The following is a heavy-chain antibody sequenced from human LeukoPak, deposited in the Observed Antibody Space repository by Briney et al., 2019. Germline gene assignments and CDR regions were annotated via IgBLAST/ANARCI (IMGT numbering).Heavy chain of an antibody. D-gene: IGHD6-6*01. CDR1: GGFKCSGGYS. V-gene: IGHV4-30-2*01. CDR3: AKMSSSSNWFDP. J-gene: IGHJ5*02. CDR2: IYHSGTT. Sequence: SQTLSFTCAVSGGFKCSGGYSGRWIRQPPGEGLEFIGYIYHSGTTYCDPSLKSRLTISVDRSENQLSLKLTSVTAADTAVYYCAKMSSSSNWFDPWGQGILVTVSS.